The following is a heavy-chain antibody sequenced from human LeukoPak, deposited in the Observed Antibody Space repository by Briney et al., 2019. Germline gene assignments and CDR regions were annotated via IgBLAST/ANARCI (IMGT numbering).Heavy chain of an antibody. J-gene: IGHJ4*02. CDR3: AREGGSYRPLDY. CDR2: VNLQGGT. D-gene: IGHD3-16*02. CDR1: GGSITQTNY. Sequence: PSGTLSLTCDVSGGSITQTNYWTWVRRPPGKGLEWIGEVNLQGGTNYNPSLLRRVAISVDTSASHVSLQMTSVTAADTAVYYCAREGGSYRPLDYSGQGTLVTVSS. V-gene: IGHV4-4*02.